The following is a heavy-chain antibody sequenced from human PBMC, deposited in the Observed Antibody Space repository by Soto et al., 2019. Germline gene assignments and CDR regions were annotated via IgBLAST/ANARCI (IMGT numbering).Heavy chain of an antibody. CDR3: ARDRRYCSGGSCSYGMDV. V-gene: IGHV1-3*01. Sequence: ASVKVSCKASGYTFTSYAMHWVRQAPGQRLEWMGWINAGNGNTKYSQKFQGRVTITRDTSASTAYVELSSLRSEDTAVYYCARDRRYCSGGSCSYGMDVWGQGTTVTVSS. CDR1: GYTFTSYA. J-gene: IGHJ6*02. D-gene: IGHD2-15*01. CDR2: INAGNGNT.